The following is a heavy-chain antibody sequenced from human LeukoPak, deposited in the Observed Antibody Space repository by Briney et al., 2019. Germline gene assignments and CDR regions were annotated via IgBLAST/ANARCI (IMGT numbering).Heavy chain of an antibody. D-gene: IGHD2-8*01. Sequence: SQTLSLTFLSTVDSDSSNYADWNWIRQSPSRGLEWLGRTYYRSKWFNDYAVSVKSRITVNPDTSKNQFSLQLNSVTPEDTAVYYCARGVMSGVCDIWGQGTMVTVSS. J-gene: IGHJ3*02. CDR2: TYYRSKWFN. V-gene: IGHV6-1*01. CDR3: ARGVMSGVCDI. CDR1: VDSDSSNYAD.